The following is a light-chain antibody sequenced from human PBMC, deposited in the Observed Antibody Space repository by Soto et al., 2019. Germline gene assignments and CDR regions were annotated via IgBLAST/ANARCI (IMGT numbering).Light chain of an antibody. J-gene: IGKJ4*01. CDR1: RNINNL. CDR3: QRYYTFPLT. CDR2: KAS. Sequence: DIQMTQSPSTLSASVGDRVAITCRASRNINNLLAWYQQKPGKAPKLLIYKASSLESGVPSRFIGSGSGTEFTLTISSLQPDDFATYYCQRYYTFPLTFGGGTKVEIK. V-gene: IGKV1-5*03.